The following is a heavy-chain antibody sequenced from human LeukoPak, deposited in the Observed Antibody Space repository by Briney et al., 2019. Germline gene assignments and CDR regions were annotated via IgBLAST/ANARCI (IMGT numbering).Heavy chain of an antibody. V-gene: IGHV3-9*01. CDR3: ARSCRSGYYSGFDY. CDR2: ISWNSVGI. CDR1: GFTFDDYA. Sequence: PGGSLRLSCAASGFTFDDYAMHWVRQAPGKGLERVSGISWNSVGIGYADSVKGRFTISRDNAKNSLYLQMNSLRAEDTALYYCARSCRSGYYSGFDYWGQGTLVTVSS. D-gene: IGHD3-3*01. J-gene: IGHJ4*02.